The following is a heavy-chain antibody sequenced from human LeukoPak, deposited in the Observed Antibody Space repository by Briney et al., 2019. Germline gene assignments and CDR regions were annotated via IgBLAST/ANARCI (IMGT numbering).Heavy chain of an antibody. J-gene: IGHJ6*03. Sequence: GGSLRLSCAASGFTFSSYAMHWVRQAPGKGLEWVAVISYDGSNKYYADSVKGRFTISRDNSKNTLYLQMNSLRAEGTAVYYCARDSAGITIFGVVTHSYYYYMDVWGKGTTVTVSS. CDR3: ARDSAGITIFGVVTHSYYYYMDV. CDR2: ISYDGSNK. D-gene: IGHD3-3*01. CDR1: GFTFSSYA. V-gene: IGHV3-30*04.